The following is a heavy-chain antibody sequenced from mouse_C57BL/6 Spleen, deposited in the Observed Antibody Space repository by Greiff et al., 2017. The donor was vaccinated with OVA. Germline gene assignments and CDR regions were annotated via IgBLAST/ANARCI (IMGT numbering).Heavy chain of an antibody. CDR3: AREGFAY. J-gene: IGHJ3*01. Sequence: EVKLMESGPGLVKPSQSLSLTCSVTGYSITSGYYWNWIRQFPGNKLEWMGYISYDGSNNYNPSLKNRISITRDTSKNQFFLKLNSVTTVDTATYYCAREGFAYWGQGTLVTVSA. CDR1: GYSITSGYY. V-gene: IGHV3-6*01. CDR2: ISYDGSN.